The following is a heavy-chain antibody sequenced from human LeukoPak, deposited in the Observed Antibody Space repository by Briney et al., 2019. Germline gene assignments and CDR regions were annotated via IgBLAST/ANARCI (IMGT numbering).Heavy chain of an antibody. V-gene: IGHV1-2*02. J-gene: IGHJ1*01. Sequence: ASVKVSCKASGYTSTDYYIHWVGQVRGQWVEGMGGINPNTGETLYAQTFQGRVAMTRETSITTAYMELSGLKSHDTAVYFCTREGHRRLHWGQGPLVSVSS. CDR1: GYTSTDYY. CDR2: INPNTGET. D-gene: IGHD4-11*01. CDR3: TREGHRRLH.